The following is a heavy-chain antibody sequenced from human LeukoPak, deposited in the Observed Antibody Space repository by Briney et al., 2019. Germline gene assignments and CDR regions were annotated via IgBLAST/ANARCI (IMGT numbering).Heavy chain of an antibody. V-gene: IGHV1-2*02. CDR1: GGTFSSYA. CDR2: INPNSGGT. CDR3: ARGIVSDSGRITIFGVVMTNNWFDP. D-gene: IGHD3-3*01. J-gene: IGHJ5*02. Sequence: ASVKVSCKASGGTFSSYAISWVRQAPGQGLEWMGWINPNSGGTNYAQKFQGRVTMTRDTSISTAYMELSRLRSDDTAVYYCARGIVSDSGRITIFGVVMTNNWFDPWGQGTLVTVSS.